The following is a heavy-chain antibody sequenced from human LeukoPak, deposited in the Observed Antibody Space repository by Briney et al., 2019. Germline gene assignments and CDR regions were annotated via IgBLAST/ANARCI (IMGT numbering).Heavy chain of an antibody. CDR1: GFTFSSYA. V-gene: IGHV3-30*14. CDR2: ISNDGSNK. Sequence: GGSLRLSCAASGFTFSSYAMHWVRQAPGKGLEWVTVISNDGSNKYYADSVKGRFTISRDTSKNTLYLQMNSLRAEDTAVYYCASSALRYFDWLGYYYYGMDVWGQGTTVTVSS. CDR3: ASSALRYFDWLGYYYYGMDV. J-gene: IGHJ6*02. D-gene: IGHD3-9*01.